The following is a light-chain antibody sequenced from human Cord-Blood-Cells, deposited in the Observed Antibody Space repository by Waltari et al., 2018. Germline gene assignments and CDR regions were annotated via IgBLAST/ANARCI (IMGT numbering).Light chain of an antibody. J-gene: IGLJ3*02. Sequence: QTVVTQEPSFSVSPGGTVTPTCGLSSGSVSTSYYPSWYQQTPGQAPRTLNYSTNTRSSGVPDRFSGSILENKAALTITGAQADDESDYYCVLYMGSGIWVFGGGTKLTVL. CDR3: VLYMGSGIWV. V-gene: IGLV8-61*01. CDR1: SGSVSTSYY. CDR2: STN.